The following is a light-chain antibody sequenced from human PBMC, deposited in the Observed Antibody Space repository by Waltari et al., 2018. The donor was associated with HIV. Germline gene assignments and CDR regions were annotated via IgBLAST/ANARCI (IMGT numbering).Light chain of an antibody. CDR3: QQYYSDART. J-gene: IGKJ1*01. Sequence: DIVLTQSPDSLAVSLGERATINCTSSQSLLNKNNNKNYLAWYQQKLGQPPKLIIYWASTRESGVPARLSGGWSGTHFSLTINSLQASDVALYYCQQYYSDARTFGQGT. CDR1: QSLLNKNNNKNY. CDR2: WAS. V-gene: IGKV4-1*01.